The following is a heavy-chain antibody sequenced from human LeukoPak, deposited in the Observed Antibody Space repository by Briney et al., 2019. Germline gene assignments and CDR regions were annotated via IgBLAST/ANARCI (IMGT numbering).Heavy chain of an antibody. CDR1: GFTFSSYG. CDR3: ARYSSGWYYYGMDV. D-gene: IGHD6-19*01. Sequence: GGSLRLSCAAPGFTFSSYGMHWVRQAPGKGLEWVAVIWYDGSNKYYADSVKGRFTISRDNSKNTLYLQMNSPRAEDTAVYYCARYSSGWYYYGMDVWGKGTTVTVSS. J-gene: IGHJ6*04. CDR2: IWYDGSNK. V-gene: IGHV3-33*01.